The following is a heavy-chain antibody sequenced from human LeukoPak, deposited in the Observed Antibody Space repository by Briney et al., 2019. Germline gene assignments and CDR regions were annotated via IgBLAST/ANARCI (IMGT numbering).Heavy chain of an antibody. V-gene: IGHV3-21*01. CDR1: GFTFSSYE. D-gene: IGHD1-26*01. CDR3: ARVTAGATTLNYYYYSMDV. J-gene: IGHJ6*03. CDR2: ITSTSAYR. Sequence: GGSLRLSCAASGFTFSSYEMNWVRQAPGKGLEWVSSITSTSAYRQYADSVRGRFTISRDNAKNSLCLQMNSLGAEDTAVYHCARVTAGATTLNYYYYSMDVWGKGTTVTVSS.